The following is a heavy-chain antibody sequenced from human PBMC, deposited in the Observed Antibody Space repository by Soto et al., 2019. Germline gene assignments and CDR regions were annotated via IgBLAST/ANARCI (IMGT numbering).Heavy chain of an antibody. J-gene: IGHJ4*02. Sequence: GASVKVSCKASGYTFTSYAMHWVRQAPGQRLEWIGWINAGNGNTKYSQKFQGRVTITRDTSASTAYMELSSLRSEDTAVYYCARGSGYYYCDDYWGQGTLVTVSS. V-gene: IGHV1-3*01. CDR2: INAGNGNT. CDR3: ARGSGYYYCDDY. CDR1: GYTFTSYA. D-gene: IGHD3-22*01.